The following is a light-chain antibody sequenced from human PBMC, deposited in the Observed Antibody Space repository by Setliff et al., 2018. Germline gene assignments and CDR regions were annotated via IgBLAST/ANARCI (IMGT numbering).Light chain of an antibody. CDR3: SSNIGSNNFDV. Sequence: QSVLAQPPSASGSPGQSVTISCTGTSSDIGGYKYVSWYQQHLGKAPKLMIYEVSKRPSGVPDRFSGSKSGNTASLTVSGLQAEDEADYYCSSNIGSNNFDVFGTGTKVTVL. J-gene: IGLJ1*01. CDR2: EVS. V-gene: IGLV2-8*01. CDR1: SSDIGGYKY.